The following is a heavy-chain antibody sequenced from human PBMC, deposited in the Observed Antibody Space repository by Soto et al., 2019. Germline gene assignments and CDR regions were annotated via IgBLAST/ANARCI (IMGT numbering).Heavy chain of an antibody. CDR1: GFTFGDYV. J-gene: IGHJ4*02. Sequence: LRLSCPASGFTFGDYVVSWVRQAPGKGLEWVGFIRGKAYGGTTENAASVRGRFSISRDDSKSIAYLQMNSLKSEDTAVYYCTRGGRCGTSTGCTYYFDFWGRGALVTVSS. D-gene: IGHD3-16*01. CDR3: TRGGRCGTSTGCTYYFDF. CDR2: IRGKAYGGTT. V-gene: IGHV3-49*04.